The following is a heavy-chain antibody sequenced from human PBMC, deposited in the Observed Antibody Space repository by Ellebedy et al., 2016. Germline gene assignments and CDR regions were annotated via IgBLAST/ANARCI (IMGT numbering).Heavy chain of an antibody. D-gene: IGHD2/OR15-2a*01. J-gene: IGHJ4*02. CDR3: VRVMYYGDTTSY. V-gene: IGHV3-23*01. Sequence: GESLKISCAASGFTFSTDAMNWVRQAPGRGLEWVSTISASGGSTYYADSVKGRFTISRDNSRNTLYLQMNGLRAEDTAVYYCVRVMYYGDTTSYWGRGTLVTVSS. CDR1: GFTFSTDA. CDR2: ISASGGST.